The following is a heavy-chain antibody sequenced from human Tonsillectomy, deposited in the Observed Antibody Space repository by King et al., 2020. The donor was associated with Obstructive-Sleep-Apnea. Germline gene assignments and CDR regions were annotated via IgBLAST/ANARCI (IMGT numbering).Heavy chain of an antibody. CDR1: GGSINSYY. V-gene: IGHV4-4*07. D-gene: IGHD2-15*01. CDR2: IYTSGRT. J-gene: IGHJ5*01. CDR3: ARDGSVGWFDS. Sequence: QLQESGPGLVKPSETLSLTCTVSGGSINSYYWSWIRQPAGKGLEWIGRIYTSGRTNYNPSLKSRVTLSVDTSKNQFSLKLSSVTAADPAVYYCARDGSVGWFDSWGQGTLVTVSS.